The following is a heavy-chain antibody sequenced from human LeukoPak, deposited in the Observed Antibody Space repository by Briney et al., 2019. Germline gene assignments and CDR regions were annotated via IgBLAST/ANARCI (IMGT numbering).Heavy chain of an antibody. CDR2: ISAYNGNT. V-gene: IGHV1-18*01. J-gene: IGHJ3*02. CDR3: ARGFVVRGVSPIRPPLSGAFHI. CDR1: GYTFTSYG. D-gene: IGHD3-10*01. Sequence: GASVKVSCKASGYTFTSYGISWVRQAPGQGLEWMGWISAYNGNTNYAQKLQGRVTMTTDASTSTAYMELRSLRSDDTAVYYCARGFVVRGVSPIRPPLSGAFHIWGQGTMVTVSS.